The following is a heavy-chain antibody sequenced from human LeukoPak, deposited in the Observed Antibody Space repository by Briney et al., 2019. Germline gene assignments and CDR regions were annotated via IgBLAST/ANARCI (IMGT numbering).Heavy chain of an antibody. CDR2: IWHDGSNN. CDR1: GFTFSDFG. J-gene: IGHJ6*03. D-gene: IGHD6-13*01. CDR3: ARVRWYSNTYYFNYMDV. V-gene: IGHV3-33*01. Sequence: GGSLRLSCAASGFTFSDFGMHWVRQAPGKGLEWLAVIWHDGSNNYYADSVRGRVSISRDNSKSALYLQMNSLRGEDTAVYYCARVRWYSNTYYFNYMDVWGRGTAVTVSS.